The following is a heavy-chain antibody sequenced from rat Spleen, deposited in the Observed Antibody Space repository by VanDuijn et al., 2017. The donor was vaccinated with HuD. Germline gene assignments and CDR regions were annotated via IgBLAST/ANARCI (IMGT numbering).Heavy chain of an antibody. CDR1: GFTFSNYD. V-gene: IGHV5-27*01. CDR3: ARTTYDYFDY. J-gene: IGHJ2*01. D-gene: IGHD2-1*01. CDR2: ISTGGGST. Sequence: EVQLVESGGGLVQPGRSLKLSCAASGFTFSNYDMAWVRQAPTKGLEWVAYISTGGGSTYYRDSVKGRFTISRDNAKSTLYLQMDSLRSEDTATYYCARTTYDYFDYWGQGVMVTVSS.